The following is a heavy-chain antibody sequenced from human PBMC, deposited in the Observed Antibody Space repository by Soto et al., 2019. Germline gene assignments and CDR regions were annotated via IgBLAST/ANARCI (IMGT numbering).Heavy chain of an antibody. V-gene: IGHV3-33*06. Sequence: QVQLVESGGGVVQPGRSLRLSCAASGFSLSSSVMHWVRQAPGKGLEWVAVFWKDGNTKYYADSVKGRFIISRDNSKKTLYLELNSLRPEDTALYYRAKGKRPPPPYSAYEPFDSWGQGTLVSVSS. CDR1: GFSLSSSV. CDR3: AKGKRPPPPYSAYEPFDS. D-gene: IGHD5-12*01. CDR2: FWKDGNTK. J-gene: IGHJ4*02.